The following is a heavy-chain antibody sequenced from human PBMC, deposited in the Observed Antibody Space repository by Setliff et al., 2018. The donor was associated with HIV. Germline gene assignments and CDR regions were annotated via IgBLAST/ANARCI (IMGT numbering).Heavy chain of an antibody. V-gene: IGHV4-34*12. CDR1: GGSLTNYY. J-gene: IGHJ6*02. CDR3: ARAPSCADNWCYMYYYYYYGMDV. Sequence: SETLSLTCTLYGGSLTNYYWTWIRQSPEKGLEWICEIVDSGSTNYSPSLKSRVTISLDTSKKQFSLRLNSVTAADTGVYYCARAPSCADNWCYMYYYYYYGMDVWVPETLLVTVSS. D-gene: IGHD2-8*01. CDR2: IVDSGST.